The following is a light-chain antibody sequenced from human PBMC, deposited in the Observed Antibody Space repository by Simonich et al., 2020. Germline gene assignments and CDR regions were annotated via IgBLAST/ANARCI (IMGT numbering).Light chain of an antibody. CDR2: DVS. J-gene: IGLJ3*02. V-gene: IGLV2-11*01. CDR1: SSDVGGYNY. CDR3: CSYAGSYTWV. Sequence: QSALTQPASVSGSHGQSITISCTGTSSDVGGYNYVSWYQQHPGKAPKLMIYDVSKRPSGVPDRFSGSKSGNTASLTISGLQAEDEADYYCCSYAGSYTWVFGGGTKLTVL.